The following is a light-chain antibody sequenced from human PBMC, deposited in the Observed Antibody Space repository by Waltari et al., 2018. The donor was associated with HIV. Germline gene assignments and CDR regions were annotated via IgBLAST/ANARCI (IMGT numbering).Light chain of an antibody. CDR1: QSPFYSANNKNY. V-gene: IGKV4-1*01. CDR3: HQYFSAPWT. Sequence: DIVMTQSPDSLAVSLGERATINCKSSQSPFYSANNKNYLAWSQQRPGQPPKLLIYWASARESGVPDRFSGSGSGTDFTLTISSLQADDVAVYYCHQYFSAPWTFGQGTKVEIK. J-gene: IGKJ1*01. CDR2: WAS.